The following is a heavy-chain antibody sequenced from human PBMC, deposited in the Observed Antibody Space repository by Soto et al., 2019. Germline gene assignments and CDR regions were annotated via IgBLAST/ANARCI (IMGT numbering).Heavy chain of an antibody. Sequence: QVQLVQSGAEVKKPGSSVKVSCKASGGTFSSYAISWVRQAPGQGLEWMGGIIPIFGTANYAQKFQGRVTITADESTSTAYMELSRLRSEDTAVYYCARAGDPAMGTSKGPDDYYGMDVWGQGTTVTGSS. J-gene: IGHJ6*02. V-gene: IGHV1-69*12. CDR1: GGTFSSYA. D-gene: IGHD5-18*01. CDR3: ARAGDPAMGTSKGPDDYYGMDV. CDR2: IIPIFGTA.